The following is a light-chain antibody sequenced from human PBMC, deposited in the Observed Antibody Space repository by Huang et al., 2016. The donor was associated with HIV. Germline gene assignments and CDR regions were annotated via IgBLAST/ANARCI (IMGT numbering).Light chain of an antibody. CDR1: QSVTSN. CDR3: QHYNNWPWWT. CDR2: SAS. J-gene: IGKJ1*01. V-gene: IGKV3-15*01. Sequence: EVVMTQSPAILSVSPGERATLSCRASQSVTSNLAWYQQKPGQAPRLLIYSASTRATGIPASVSGSGSGTEFTLTISSLQSEDFAVYYCQHYNNWPWWTFGQGTK.